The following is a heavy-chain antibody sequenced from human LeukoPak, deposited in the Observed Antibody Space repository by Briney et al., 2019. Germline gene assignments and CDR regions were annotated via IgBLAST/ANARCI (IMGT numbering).Heavy chain of an antibody. D-gene: IGHD4-17*01. CDR2: ISSSSYI. V-gene: IGHV3-21*01. J-gene: IGHJ3*02. CDR1: GFXFSSYS. CDR3: ARVAFTVTNSAFDI. Sequence: PGGSLRLSCAASGFXFSSYSLNWVRQAPGKGLEWLSSISSSSYIFYADSVKGRFTISRDNSKNSLYLQMNSLRAEDTAVYYCARVAFTVTNSAFDIWGQGTMVTVSS.